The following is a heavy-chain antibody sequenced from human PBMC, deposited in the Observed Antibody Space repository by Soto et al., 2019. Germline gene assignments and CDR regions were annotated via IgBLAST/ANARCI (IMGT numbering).Heavy chain of an antibody. J-gene: IGHJ5*02. D-gene: IGHD6-13*01. CDR1: GFSFTNYW. CDR2: IDPVDSYV. CDR3: ARIESIARNWFDP. V-gene: IGHV5-10-1*01. Sequence: GESLTISCKTSGFSFTNYWISWVRHVPGKGLEWMGNIDPVDSYVNYSPSFQGHVTFSVDTSISTAFLHWSSLQASDSATYFCARIESIARNWFDPWGQGTLVTVSS.